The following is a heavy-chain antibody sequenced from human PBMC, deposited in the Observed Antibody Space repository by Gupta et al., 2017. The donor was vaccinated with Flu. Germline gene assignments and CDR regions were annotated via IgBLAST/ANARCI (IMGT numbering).Heavy chain of an antibody. D-gene: IGHD5-24*01. J-gene: IGHJ4*02. CDR3: ARHRGRDGDFDF. CDR1: GGSIKDHY. V-gene: IGHV4-59*08. Sequence: QVQLQESGPRLVKPSETLSLTCTVSGGSIKDHYWSWIRQPPGKGLEWIGFVYSSGSTRYTPSLQGRVTISVDTSKNQVSLKVESTTAADTAVYFCARHRGRDGDFDFWGQGTQVTVSS. CDR2: VYSSGST.